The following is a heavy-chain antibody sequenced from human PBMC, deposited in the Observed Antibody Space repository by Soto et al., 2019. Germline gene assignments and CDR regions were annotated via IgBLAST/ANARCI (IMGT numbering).Heavy chain of an antibody. Sequence: SETLSLTCTVSGDSISSSNSHWGWTRQPPGKGLEYIGSVYYGGAIFYSGNIYYNPSLKSRVTISVDTSKNQFSLKLSSVTAADTAVYYCARETNNYDFWSGYYSGGMDVWGQGTTVTVSS. D-gene: IGHD3-3*01. CDR1: GDSISSSNSH. J-gene: IGHJ6*02. V-gene: IGHV4-39*02. CDR2: VYYGGAIFYSGNI. CDR3: ARETNNYDFWSGYYSGGMDV.